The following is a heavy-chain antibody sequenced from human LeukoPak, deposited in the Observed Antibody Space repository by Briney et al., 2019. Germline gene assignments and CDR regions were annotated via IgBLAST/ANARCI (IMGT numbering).Heavy chain of an antibody. CDR3: ARDPFGTAKDAFDI. V-gene: IGHV3-23*01. Sequence: GGSLRLSCTVSGFTLSSYEMSWIRQAPGKGLEWVSAISGSGGSTYYADSVKGRFTISRDNSKNTLYLQMNSLRAEDTAVYYCARDPFGTAKDAFDIWGQGTMVTVSS. CDR1: GFTLSSYE. CDR2: ISGSGGST. J-gene: IGHJ3*02. D-gene: IGHD1-1*01.